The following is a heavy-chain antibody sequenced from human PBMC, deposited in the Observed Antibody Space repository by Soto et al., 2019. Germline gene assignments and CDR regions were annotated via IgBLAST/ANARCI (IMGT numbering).Heavy chain of an antibody. V-gene: IGHV6-1*01. CDR3: AIVFPYYVCSDSYLGY. J-gene: IGHJ4*02. CDR2: TYYRSRWYN. CDR1: GDSVSGNSAA. D-gene: IGHD3-3*01. Sequence: SQTLSLTGAISGDSVSGNSAAWNWIRQSPSRGLEWLGRTYYRSRWYNDYAVSVKSRITVTPDTSKNQFSLHLNSVTPEDTAVYYCAIVFPYYVCSDSYLGYWGQRALGAVSS.